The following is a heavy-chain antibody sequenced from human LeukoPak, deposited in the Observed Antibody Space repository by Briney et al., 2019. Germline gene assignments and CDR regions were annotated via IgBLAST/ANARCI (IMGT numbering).Heavy chain of an antibody. V-gene: IGHV4-4*02. J-gene: IGHJ1*01. CDR2: IYHSGST. D-gene: IGHD6-19*01. CDR1: GGSISSDNW. Sequence: SETLSLTCAVSGGSISSDNWWSWVRQPPGKGLEWIGEIYHSGSTNYNPSLQSRVTISVDKSNNNFSLRLTSVTAADTAVYYCATNGWYCLDHWGQGALVTVSS. CDR3: ATNGWYCLDH.